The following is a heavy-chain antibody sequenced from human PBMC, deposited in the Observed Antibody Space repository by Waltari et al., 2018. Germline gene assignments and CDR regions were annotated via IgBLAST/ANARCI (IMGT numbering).Heavy chain of an antibody. V-gene: IGHV3-23*01. J-gene: IGHJ4*02. Sequence: EVQLLESGGGLVQPGGSLRLSCAASGFTFSSYAMSWVRQAPGKGLEWVSDISGSGGSTYYADSVKGRFTISRDNSKNTLYLQMNSLRAEDTAVYYCAKDRARFWSGYTPVDYWGQGTLVTVSS. CDR3: AKDRARFWSGYTPVDY. D-gene: IGHD3-3*01. CDR2: ISGSGGST. CDR1: GFTFSSYA.